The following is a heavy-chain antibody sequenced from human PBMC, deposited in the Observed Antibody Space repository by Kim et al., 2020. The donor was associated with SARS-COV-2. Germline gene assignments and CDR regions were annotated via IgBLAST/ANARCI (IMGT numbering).Heavy chain of an antibody. V-gene: IGHV1-3*01. CDR3: ALDWLLLADPTYYYYYGMDV. CDR2: INAGNGNT. J-gene: IGHJ6*02. CDR1: GYTFTSYA. D-gene: IGHD3-9*01. Sequence: ASVKVSCKASGYTFTSYAMHWVRQAPGQRLEWMGWINAGNGNTKYSQKFQGRVTITRDTSASTAYMELSSLRSEDTAVYYCALDWLLLADPTYYYYYGMDVWGQGTTVTVSS.